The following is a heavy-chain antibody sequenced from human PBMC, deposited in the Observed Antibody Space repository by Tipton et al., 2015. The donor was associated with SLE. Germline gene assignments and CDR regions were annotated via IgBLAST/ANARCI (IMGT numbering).Heavy chain of an antibody. CDR2: IYYSGST. V-gene: IGHV4-39*07. CDR1: GGSISSSSYY. CDR3: ARDREYYGSGDNWFDP. D-gene: IGHD3-10*01. Sequence: TLSLTCTVSGGSISSSSYYWGWIRQPPGKGLEWIGSIYYSGSTYYNPSLKSRVTISVDTSKNQFSLKLSSVTAADTAVYYCARDREYYGSGDNWFDPWGQGTLVTVSS. J-gene: IGHJ5*02.